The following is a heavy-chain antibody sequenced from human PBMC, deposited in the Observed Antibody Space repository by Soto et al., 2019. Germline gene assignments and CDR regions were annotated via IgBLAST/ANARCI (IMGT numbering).Heavy chain of an antibody. V-gene: IGHV1-69*06. CDR2: IIPIFGTA. J-gene: IGHJ6*02. CDR1: GGTFSSYA. Sequence: QVQLVQSGAEVKKPGSSVKVSYKASGGTFSSYAISWVRQAPGQGLEWMGGIIPIFGTANYAQKFQGRVTITADKSTSTAYMELSSLRSEDTAVYYCARVIAVAGTYYYGMDVWGQGTTVTVSS. D-gene: IGHD6-19*01. CDR3: ARVIAVAGTYYYGMDV.